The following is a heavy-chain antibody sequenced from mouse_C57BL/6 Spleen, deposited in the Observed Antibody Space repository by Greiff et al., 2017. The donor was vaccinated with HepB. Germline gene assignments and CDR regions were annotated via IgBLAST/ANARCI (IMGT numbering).Heavy chain of an antibody. CDR1: GYTFTDYY. CDR2: IFPGSGST. J-gene: IGHJ4*01. V-gene: IGHV1-75*01. CDR3: ARYGDGYYGVQDMDY. D-gene: IGHD2-3*01. Sequence: VQLQQSGPELVKPGASVKISCKASGYTFTDYYINWVKQRPGQGLEWIGWIFPGSGSTYYNEKFKGKATLTVDKSSSTAYMLLSSLTSEDSAVYCCARYGDGYYGVQDMDYWGQGTSVTVSS.